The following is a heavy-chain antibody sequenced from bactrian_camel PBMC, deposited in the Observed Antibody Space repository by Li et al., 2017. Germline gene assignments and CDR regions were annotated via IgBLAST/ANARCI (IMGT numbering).Heavy chain of an antibody. Sequence: HVQLVESGGGIVQTGGSLRLSCAASGATTYSRYCVGWLRQAPGKEREGVAAIYPGGGETWYAASVKGRFTISRDSAKNTVYLQMNYLQPEDTATYYCAEGRGSRGEHCYSLNYWGQGTQVTVS. CDR2: IYPGGGET. CDR1: GATTYSRYC. D-gene: IGHD2*01. J-gene: IGHJ4*01. CDR3: AEGRGSRGEHCYSLNY. V-gene: IGHV3S1*01.